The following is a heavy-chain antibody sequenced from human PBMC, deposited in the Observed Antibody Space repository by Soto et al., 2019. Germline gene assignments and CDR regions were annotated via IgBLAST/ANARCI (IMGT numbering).Heavy chain of an antibody. D-gene: IGHD3-3*01. J-gene: IGHJ4*02. Sequence: QITLKESGPTQVKPTQTLTLTCTFSGFSLSTSGEGVGWIRQPPRKALEWLALIYWNDDKPYSPSLKNRLTVTKDASKNQVVLTMTNMDPVDTATYYCVHSKYTDFWSGYYSFYFDYWGQGTLVTVSS. CDR2: IYWNDDK. CDR1: GFSLSTSGEG. CDR3: VHSKYTDFWSGYYSFYFDY. V-gene: IGHV2-5*01.